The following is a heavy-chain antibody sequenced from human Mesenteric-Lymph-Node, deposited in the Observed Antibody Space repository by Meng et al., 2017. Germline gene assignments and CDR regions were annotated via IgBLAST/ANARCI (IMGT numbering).Heavy chain of an antibody. CDR3: ARGYYDSSGYGYWYFDL. J-gene: IGHJ2*01. CDR2: IYYSGST. D-gene: IGHD3-22*01. CDR1: GGSISSGDYY. V-gene: IGHV4-30-4*01. Sequence: QGHLQESGPGLVQPSQTLSLTCTVSGGSISSGDYYWSWIRQPPGKGLEWIGYIYYSGSTYYNPSLKSRVTISVDTSKNQFSLKLSSVTAADTAVYYCARGYYDSSGYGYWYFDLWGRGTLVTVSS.